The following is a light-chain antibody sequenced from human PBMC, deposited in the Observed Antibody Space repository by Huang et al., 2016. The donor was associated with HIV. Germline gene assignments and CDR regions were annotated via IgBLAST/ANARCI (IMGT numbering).Light chain of an antibody. V-gene: IGKV1-27*01. CDR2: ASS. CDR1: QGISNS. CDR3: QKYDSAPLT. Sequence: DIQMTQSPSSLSESVGDRVTITCRESQGISNSLAWYQQKPGKVPRLLIYASSTLQSGVPSRFSGSRSGRDFSLTIGSLQPEDVATYYCQKYDSAPLTFGGGTKVEI. J-gene: IGKJ4*01.